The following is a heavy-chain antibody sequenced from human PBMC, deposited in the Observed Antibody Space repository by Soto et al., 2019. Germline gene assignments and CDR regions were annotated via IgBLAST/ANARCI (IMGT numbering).Heavy chain of an antibody. CDR2: IYPGDSET. CDR1: GYSSSSFW. Sequence: VQLVQSGAEVKKPGESLKISCKGSGYSSSSFWIGWVRQMPGKDLEWLGTIYPGDSETRYSPSFQGQVTISADKSISTAYLQWSRLRASDTAMYYCARHYSMSAGGSFQSAYFYYYMDVWGKGTTVTVSS. CDR3: ARHYSMSAGGSFQSAYFYYYMDV. V-gene: IGHV5-51*03. D-gene: IGHD6-13*01. J-gene: IGHJ6*03.